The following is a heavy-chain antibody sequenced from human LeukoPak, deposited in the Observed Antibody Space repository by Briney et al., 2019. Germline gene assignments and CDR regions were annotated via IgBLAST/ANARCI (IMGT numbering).Heavy chain of an antibody. CDR2: IIPIFGIA. V-gene: IGHV1-69*10. Sequence: VKVFCKASGGTFSSYAISWVRQAPGQGLEWMGRIIPIFGIANYAQKFQGRVTITADKSTSTAYMELSSLRSEDTAVYYCAREVRANYGDYYYGMDVWGQGTTVTVSS. D-gene: IGHD4/OR15-4a*01. CDR3: AREVRANYGDYYYGMDV. J-gene: IGHJ6*02. CDR1: GGTFSSYA.